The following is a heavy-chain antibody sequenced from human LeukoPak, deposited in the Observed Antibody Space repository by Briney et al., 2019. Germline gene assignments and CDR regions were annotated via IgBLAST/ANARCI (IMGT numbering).Heavy chain of an antibody. CDR1: GFTFYMYA. Sequence: PGGSLTLSCQASGFTFYMYAMSWVRQAPGKGLEWVASMCGTAGCTFYPDSVKGRFTISRDNSKNVLYLRMNILTAEDTAIYYCAKDRPNFHENSGHYYRRDGDSWGQGTLVTVSS. J-gene: IGHJ5*01. D-gene: IGHD3-22*01. CDR2: MCGTAGCT. CDR3: AKDRPNFHENSGHYYRRDGDS. V-gene: IGHV3-23*01.